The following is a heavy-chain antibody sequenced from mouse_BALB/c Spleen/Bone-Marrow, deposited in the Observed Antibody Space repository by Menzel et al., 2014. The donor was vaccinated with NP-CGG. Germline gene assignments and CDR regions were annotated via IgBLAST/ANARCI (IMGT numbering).Heavy chain of an antibody. V-gene: IGHV1-7*01. CDR1: GFPFTTYW. CDR2: IDPSTGHT. D-gene: IGHD2-14*01. J-gene: IGHJ3*01. CDR3: ARPYRYDKEFAY. Sequence: QVQLQQSGAVLAKPGASVKMSCKASGFPFTTYWMHWFKQRPGQGREWIGYIDPSTGHTEYNQNFKDKATLTADKSSSTAYMQLSSLTSEDSAVYYCARPYRYDKEFAYWGQGTLVTXSA.